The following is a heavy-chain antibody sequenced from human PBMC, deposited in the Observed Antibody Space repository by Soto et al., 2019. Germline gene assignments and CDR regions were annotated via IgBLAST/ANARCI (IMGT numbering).Heavy chain of an antibody. D-gene: IGHD6-6*01. J-gene: IGHJ6*02. CDR3: AKAGYSSSSYYYYGMDV. V-gene: IGHV3-23*01. CDR2: ISGSGGST. Sequence: GGSLRLSCAASGFTFSSYAMSWVRQASGKGLEWVSAISGSGGSTYYADSVKGRFTISRDNSKNTLYLQMNSLRAEDTAVYYCAKAGYSSSSYYYYGMDVWGQGTTVTVSS. CDR1: GFTFSSYA.